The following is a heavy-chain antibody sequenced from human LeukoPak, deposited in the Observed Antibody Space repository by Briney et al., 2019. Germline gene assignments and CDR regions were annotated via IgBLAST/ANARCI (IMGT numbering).Heavy chain of an antibody. D-gene: IGHD3-22*01. CDR1: GYTFTSNT. Sequence: GASVKVSCKASGYTFTSNTIHWVRQAPGQRLEWMGWINVVNSYTTYSQKFQGRVTITADESTSTAYMELSSLRSEDTAVYYCARDDYYDSSGTRELWFDPWGQGTLVTVSS. CDR3: ARDDYYDSSGTRELWFDP. V-gene: IGHV1-3*01. J-gene: IGHJ5*02. CDR2: INVVNSYT.